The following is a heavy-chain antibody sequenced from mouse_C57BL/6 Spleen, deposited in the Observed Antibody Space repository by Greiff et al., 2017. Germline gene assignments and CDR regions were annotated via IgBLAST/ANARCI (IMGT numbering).Heavy chain of an antibody. CDR3: ARLGGGSSSDY. CDR1: GYTFTSYW. Sequence: QVQLQQPGTELVKPGASVKLSCKASGYTFTSYWMNWVTQRPGQGLEWIGNINPSNGGTNYNEKCKSKATLTVDKSSSTAYMQLSSLTSEDSAVYYCARLGGGSSSDYWGQGTTLTVSS. J-gene: IGHJ2*01. V-gene: IGHV1-53*01. D-gene: IGHD1-1*01. CDR2: INPSNGGT.